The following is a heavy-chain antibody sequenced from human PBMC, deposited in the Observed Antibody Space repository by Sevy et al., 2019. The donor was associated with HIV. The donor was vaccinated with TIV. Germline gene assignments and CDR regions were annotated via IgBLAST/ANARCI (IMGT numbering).Heavy chain of an antibody. Sequence: GGSLRLSCAVSGFTFSNYWMSWVRQAPGKGLEWVANINEDRSEKYYVGSVKGRFTISRDNARNSLYLEMNNLRTEETAVYYCASSVNSGWSGAFDIWGQGTMVTVSS. CDR3: ASSVNSGWSGAFDI. V-gene: IGHV3-7*01. CDR2: INEDRSEK. D-gene: IGHD6-19*01. CDR1: GFTFSNYW. J-gene: IGHJ3*02.